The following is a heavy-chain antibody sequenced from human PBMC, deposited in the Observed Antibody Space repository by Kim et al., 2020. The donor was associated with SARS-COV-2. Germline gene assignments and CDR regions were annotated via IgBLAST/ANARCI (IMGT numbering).Heavy chain of an antibody. Sequence: SLKSRVTISVDTPKNQFSLKLSSVTAADTAVYYCARDPANYYDTGPLFDYWGQGTLVTVSS. D-gene: IGHD3-22*01. CDR3: ARDPANYYDTGPLFDY. J-gene: IGHJ4*02. V-gene: IGHV4-59*01.